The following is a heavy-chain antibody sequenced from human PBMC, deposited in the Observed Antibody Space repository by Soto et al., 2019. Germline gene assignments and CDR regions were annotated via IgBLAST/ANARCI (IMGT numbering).Heavy chain of an antibody. CDR2: IYHSGST. D-gene: IGHD1-26*01. J-gene: IGHJ4*02. CDR3: ARRYGGNFDY. V-gene: IGHV4-30-2*02. CDR1: GGSISSGGYS. Sequence: SETLSLTCAVSGGSISSGGYSWSWIRQPPGKGLEWIGYIYHSGSTYYNPSLKSLVTISVDRSKNQFSLELTSVTAADTAVYYCARRYGGNFDYWGQGTLVTVSS.